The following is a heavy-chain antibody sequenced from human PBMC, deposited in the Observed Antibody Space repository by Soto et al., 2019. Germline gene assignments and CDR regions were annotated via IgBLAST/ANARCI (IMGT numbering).Heavy chain of an antibody. Sequence: GESLRISCKGSGYSFTSYWIGWVRQMPGKGLEWMGIIYPGDSDTRYSPSFQGQVTISADKSISTAYLQWSSLKASDTAMYYCARGRRVGYYYYYGMDVWGQGTLVTVSS. V-gene: IGHV5-51*01. J-gene: IGHJ6*02. CDR3: ARGRRVGYYYYYGMDV. CDR2: IYPGDSDT. CDR1: GYSFTSYW.